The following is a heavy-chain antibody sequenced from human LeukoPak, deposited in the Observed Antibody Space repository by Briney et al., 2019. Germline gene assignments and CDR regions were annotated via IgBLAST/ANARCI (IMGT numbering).Heavy chain of an antibody. J-gene: IGHJ4*02. V-gene: IGHV1-2*02. CDR3: ARVGMPSGYGPYYYDSSGYYRYYFDY. CDR1: GYTFTGYY. CDR2: INPNRGGT. Sequence: GASVKVSCKASGYTFTGYYMHWVRRAPGQGLEWMGWINPNRGGTNYEQKFQGRVTMTRDTSISTAYMELSRLRSDDTAVYYCARVGMPSGYGPYYYDSSGYYRYYFDYWGQGTLVTVSS. D-gene: IGHD3-22*01.